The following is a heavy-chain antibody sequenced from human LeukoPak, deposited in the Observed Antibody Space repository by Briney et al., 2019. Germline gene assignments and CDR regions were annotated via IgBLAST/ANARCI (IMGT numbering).Heavy chain of an antibody. CDR2: IYYSGST. D-gene: IGHD6-19*01. Sequence: SETLSLTCTVSGGSISSSSYYWGWLRQPPGKGLEWIGSIYYSGSTYYNPSLKSRVTISVDTSKNQFSLKLSSVTAADTAVYYCARYSSGWPGDYWGQGTLVTVSS. CDR1: GGSISSSSYY. CDR3: ARYSSGWPGDY. J-gene: IGHJ4*02. V-gene: IGHV4-39*07.